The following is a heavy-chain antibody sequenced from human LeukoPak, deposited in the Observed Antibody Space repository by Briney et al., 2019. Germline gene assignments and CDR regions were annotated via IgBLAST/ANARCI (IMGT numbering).Heavy chain of an antibody. Sequence: GGSLRLSCAASGFTVNSYFMSWVRQAPGKGLECVSLLYIGGFEYHADSVKGRFTVSRDTSNNIVYLQMNNLRAEDTAVYYCAREDRGADVWGQGTTVTVSS. CDR1: GFTVNSYF. CDR2: LYIGGFE. D-gene: IGHD3-16*01. CDR3: AREDRGADV. J-gene: IGHJ3*01. V-gene: IGHV3-66*01.